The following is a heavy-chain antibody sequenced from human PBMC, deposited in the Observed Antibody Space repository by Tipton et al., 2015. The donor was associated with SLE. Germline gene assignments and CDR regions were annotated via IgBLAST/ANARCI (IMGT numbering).Heavy chain of an antibody. V-gene: IGHV4-34*01. CDR1: GGSFSGYY. J-gene: IGHJ4*02. Sequence: TLSLTCAVYGGSFSGYYWIWIRQPPGKGLEWIGEINHSGSTNYNPSLKSRVTISVDTSKNQFSLKLSSVTAADAAVYYCARGAVQLARRPFDYWGQGTLVTVSS. CDR3: ARGAVQLARRPFDY. D-gene: IGHD1-1*01. CDR2: INHSGST.